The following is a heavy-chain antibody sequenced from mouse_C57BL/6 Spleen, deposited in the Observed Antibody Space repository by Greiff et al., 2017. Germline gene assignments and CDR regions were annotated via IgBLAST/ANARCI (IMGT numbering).Heavy chain of an antibody. J-gene: IGHJ2*01. Sequence: EVNVVESGGGLVKPGGSLKLSCAASGFTFSSYAMSWVRQTPEKRLEWVATISDGGSYTYYPDNVKGRFTISRDNAKNNLYLQMSHLKSEDTAMYYCARRGFYYGNSYYFDYWGQGTTLTVSS. D-gene: IGHD2-1*01. V-gene: IGHV5-4*03. CDR3: ARRGFYYGNSYYFDY. CDR1: GFTFSSYA. CDR2: ISDGGSYT.